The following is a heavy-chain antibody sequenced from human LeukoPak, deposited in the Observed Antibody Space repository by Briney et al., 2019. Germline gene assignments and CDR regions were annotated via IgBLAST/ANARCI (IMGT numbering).Heavy chain of an antibody. J-gene: IGHJ5*02. CDR1: SGSISSYY. V-gene: IGHV4-59*01. Sequence: PSETLSLTCTVSSGSISSYYWSWIRQPPGKGLEWIGYIYYSGSTNYNPSLKSRVTISVDTSKNQFSLKLSSVTAADTAVYYCARGAPTIFNPWGQGTLVTVSS. CDR3: ARGAPTIFNP. D-gene: IGHD3-3*01. CDR2: IYYSGST.